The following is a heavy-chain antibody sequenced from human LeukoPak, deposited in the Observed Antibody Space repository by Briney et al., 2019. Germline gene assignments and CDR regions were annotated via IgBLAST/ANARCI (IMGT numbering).Heavy chain of an antibody. CDR1: GFTFSTYW. V-gene: IGHV3-7*01. CDR2: IMQDGSQK. Sequence: SGGSLRLSCVGSGFTFSTYWMTWVRQAPGTGLGWVASIMQDGSQKYYVDAVKGRFTISRDNAKNSLYLQMDSLRVEDTAVYYCARYFNSNGYSSLRGDYWGQGTLVTVSS. CDR3: ARYFNSNGYSSLRGDY. J-gene: IGHJ4*02. D-gene: IGHD3-22*01.